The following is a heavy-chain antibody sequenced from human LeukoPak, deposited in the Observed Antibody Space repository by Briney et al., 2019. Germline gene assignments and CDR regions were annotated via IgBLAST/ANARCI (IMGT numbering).Heavy chain of an antibody. CDR1: GGTFNRYA. CDR3: ASGKYGLRSWFDP. J-gene: IGHJ5*02. CDR2: IIPIFGTA. D-gene: IGHD4-17*01. V-gene: IGHV1-69*05. Sequence: SVKVSCKASGGTFNRYAVTWVRQAPEQGLEWLGGIIPIFGTANYAQKFQGRVTITTDESTNTAYMELTSLTSEDTAVYYCASGKYGLRSWFDPWGQGTLVTVSP.